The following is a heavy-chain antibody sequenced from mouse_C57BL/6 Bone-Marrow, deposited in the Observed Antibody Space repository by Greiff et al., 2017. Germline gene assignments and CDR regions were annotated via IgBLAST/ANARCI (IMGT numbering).Heavy chain of an antibody. D-gene: IGHD2-1*01. CDR3: ERNCNGNWAWFDY. V-gene: IGHV1-69*01. J-gene: IGHJ3*01. CDR2: IDPSDSYT. Sequence: QVQLKQPGAALVMPGASVKLSCKASGYTFTSYWMHWVKQRPGQGLEWIGEIDPSDSYTNYNHKFKGKSTLTVDKSSSTAYMQLSSLTAEDSGVYYCERNCNGNWAWFDYWGKGTMVTVSA. CDR1: GYTFTSYW.